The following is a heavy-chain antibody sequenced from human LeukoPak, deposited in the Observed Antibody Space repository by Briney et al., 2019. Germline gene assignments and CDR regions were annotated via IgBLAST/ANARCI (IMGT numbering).Heavy chain of an antibody. D-gene: IGHD3-10*01. Sequence: TSETLSLTCAVYGGSFSGYYWSWIRQPSGKGLEWIGEINHSGSTNYNPSLKSRVTISVDTSKNQFSLKLSSVTAADTAVYYCASVRRVVRGPNDYWGQGTLVTVSS. J-gene: IGHJ4*02. V-gene: IGHV4-34*01. CDR3: ASVRRVVRGPNDY. CDR2: INHSGST. CDR1: GGSFSGYY.